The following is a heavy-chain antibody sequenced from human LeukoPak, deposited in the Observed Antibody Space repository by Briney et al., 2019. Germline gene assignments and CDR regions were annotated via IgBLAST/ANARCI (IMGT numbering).Heavy chain of an antibody. CDR3: AKASVAIPQYCNS. Sequence: GGSLRLSCEASGFTFGNYAVNWVRQAPGKGLEWVSTISGTGSSTYYADSAKGRFTISRDNSKDTLFLQLNSLTAADTAMYFCAKASVAIPQYCNSWGQGTLVTVSS. V-gene: IGHV3-23*01. D-gene: IGHD2-2*02. J-gene: IGHJ5*02. CDR2: ISGTGSST. CDR1: GFTFGNYA.